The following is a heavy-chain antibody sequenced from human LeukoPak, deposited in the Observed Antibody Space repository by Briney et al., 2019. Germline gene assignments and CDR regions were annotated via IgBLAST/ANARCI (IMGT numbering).Heavy chain of an antibody. V-gene: IGHV4-59*01. CDR2: IYYSGST. CDR3: ARSDPKWFGELYFDY. D-gene: IGHD3-10*01. J-gene: IGHJ4*02. CDR1: GGSISSYY. Sequence: SETLSLTCTVSGGSISSYYWSWIRQPPGKGLEWIGYIYYSGSTNYNPSLKSRVTISVDTSKNQFSLKLSSVTAADTAVYYCARSDPKWFGELYFDYWGQGTLVTVSS.